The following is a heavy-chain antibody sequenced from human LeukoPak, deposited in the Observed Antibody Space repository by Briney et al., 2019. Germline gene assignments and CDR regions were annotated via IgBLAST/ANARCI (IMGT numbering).Heavy chain of an antibody. V-gene: IGHV5-51*01. CDR1: GYNFTKFW. D-gene: IGHD5-24*01. CDR3: AREGGHGYSFVY. CDR2: LYPGDSDT. Sequence: GESLKISCKASGYNFTKFWIGWVRQMPGKGLEWMGILYPGDSDTRYSPSFEGQVTISADKSISTAYLQWRSLKASDTAMYYCAREGGHGYSFVYWGQRTLVTVSS. J-gene: IGHJ4*02.